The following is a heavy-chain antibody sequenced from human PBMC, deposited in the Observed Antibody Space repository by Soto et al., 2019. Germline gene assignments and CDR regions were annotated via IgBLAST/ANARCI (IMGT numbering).Heavy chain of an antibody. CDR2: LSYDGTNS. CDR3: AKPGSSTISRSDWNRGAFDI. CDR1: GFIFSSYA. J-gene: IGHJ3*02. D-gene: IGHD1-1*01. Sequence: GGSLRLSCAASGFIFSSYAMHWVRQAPGKGLEWVAVLSYDGTNSYYTDSVKGRFTISRDNFKNTLYLQMNSLRVEDTAVYYCAKPGSSTISRSDWNRGAFDIWGQGTMVTVSS. V-gene: IGHV3-30*18.